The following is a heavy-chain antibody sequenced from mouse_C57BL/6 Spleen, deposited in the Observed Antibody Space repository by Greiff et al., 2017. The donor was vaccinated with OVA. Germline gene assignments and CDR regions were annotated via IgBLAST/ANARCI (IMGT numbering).Heavy chain of an antibody. CDR1: GYTFTSYW. CDR2: IDPSDSET. V-gene: IGHV1-52*01. D-gene: IGHD2-4*01. J-gene: IGHJ3*01. CDR3: AREGDDYDENWLAY. Sequence: QVQLKQPGAELVRPGSSVKLSCKASGYTFTSYWMHWVKQRPIQGLEWIGNIDPSDSETHYNQKFKDKATLTVDKSSSTAYMQLSSLTSEDSAVYYCAREGDDYDENWLAYWGQGTLVTVSA.